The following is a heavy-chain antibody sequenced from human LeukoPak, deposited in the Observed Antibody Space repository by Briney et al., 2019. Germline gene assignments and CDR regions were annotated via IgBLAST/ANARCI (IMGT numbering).Heavy chain of an antibody. CDR3: AKGGVGIQLWLFHP. CDR1: GFTFSIYG. CDR2: ISYDGSNK. D-gene: IGHD5-18*01. Sequence: PGGSLTLSCAASGFTFSIYGMHRVRQAPGKGLEWVAVISYDGSNKYYADSVKGRFTISRDNSKNTLYLQMNSLRAEDTAAYYCAKGGVGIQLWLFHPWGQGTLVTVSS. J-gene: IGHJ5*02. V-gene: IGHV3-30*18.